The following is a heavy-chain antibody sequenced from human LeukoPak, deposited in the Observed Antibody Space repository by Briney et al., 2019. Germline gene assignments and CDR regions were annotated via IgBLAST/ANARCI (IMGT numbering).Heavy chain of an antibody. D-gene: IGHD6-19*01. Sequence: AGGSLRLPCAASGFTFSNYVMSWVRQAPGKGLEWVSGISGSGDSTYYADSVKGRFTISRDNSKNTLYLQMNSLRVEDTAAYYCAKVRAPSGWFNSDYWGQGTLVTVSS. CDR1: GFTFSNYV. CDR3: AKVRAPSGWFNSDY. V-gene: IGHV3-23*01. J-gene: IGHJ4*02. CDR2: ISGSGDST.